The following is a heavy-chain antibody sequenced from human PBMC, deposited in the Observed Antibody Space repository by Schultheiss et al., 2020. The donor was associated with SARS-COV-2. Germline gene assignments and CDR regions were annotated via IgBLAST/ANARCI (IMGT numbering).Heavy chain of an antibody. CDR3: ARDRIGDYSWNGEIDY. CDR2: ISSSGSTI. CDR1: GFTFSGYS. J-gene: IGHJ4*02. D-gene: IGHD1-20*01. V-gene: IGHV3-48*04. Sequence: GESLKISCAASGFTFSGYSMNWVRQAPGKGLEWVSYISSSGSTIYYADSVKGRFTISRDNAKNSLYLQMNSLRADDTAVYYCARDRIGDYSWNGEIDYWGQGTLVTVSS.